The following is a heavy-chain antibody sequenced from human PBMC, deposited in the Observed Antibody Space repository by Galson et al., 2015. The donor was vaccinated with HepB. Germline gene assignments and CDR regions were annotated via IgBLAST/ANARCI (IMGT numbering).Heavy chain of an antibody. J-gene: IGHJ5*02. CDR1: GGSFSGYY. CDR3: ARVLRYFDWLLYVGWFDP. Sequence: SETLSLTCAVYGGSFSGYYWSWIRQPPGKGLEWIGEINHSGSTNYNPSLKSRVTISVVTSKNQFSLKLSSVTAADTAVYYCARVLRYFDWLLYVGWFDPWGQGTLVTVSS. CDR2: INHSGST. V-gene: IGHV4-34*01. D-gene: IGHD3-9*01.